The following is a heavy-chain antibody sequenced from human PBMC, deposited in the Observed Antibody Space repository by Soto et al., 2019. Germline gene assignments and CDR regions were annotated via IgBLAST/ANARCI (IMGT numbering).Heavy chain of an antibody. Sequence: EVQLVESGGGLVQPGGSLRLSCAASGFNLRNHEINWVRQAPGKGLEWVSYISSSGGTIYYADSVKGRFTISRDNSKNTLYLQMNSLRAEDTAVYYCAKDGAAYDFWSGYYDYFDYWGQGTLVTVSS. V-gene: IGHV3-23*04. CDR3: AKDGAAYDFWSGYYDYFDY. CDR1: GFNLRNHE. J-gene: IGHJ4*02. D-gene: IGHD3-3*01. CDR2: ISSSGGTI.